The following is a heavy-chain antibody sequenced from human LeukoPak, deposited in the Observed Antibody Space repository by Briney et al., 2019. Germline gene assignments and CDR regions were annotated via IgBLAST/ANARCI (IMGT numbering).Heavy chain of an antibody. Sequence: GGSLRLYCEGSTFTISDYCMNWIRQAPGKGLEWVSHISASGGTIYYADSVKGRFTISRDNAKNSLYLRMNSLRAEDTAVYYCARDPPYSGHYFDYWGQGTLVTVAS. CDR2: ISASGGTI. V-gene: IGHV3-11*04. J-gene: IGHJ4*02. D-gene: IGHD1-26*01. CDR3: ARDPPYSGHYFDY. CDR1: TFTISDYC.